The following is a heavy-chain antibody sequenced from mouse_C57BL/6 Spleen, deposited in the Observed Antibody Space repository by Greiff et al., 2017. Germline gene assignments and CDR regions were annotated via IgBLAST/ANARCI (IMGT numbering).Heavy chain of an antibody. CDR3: TRNYDYDSGYSY. V-gene: IGHV5-9-1*02. CDR2: ISSGGDYI. J-gene: IGHJ3*01. Sequence: VQLKESGEGLVKPGGSLKLSCAASGFTFSSYAMSWVRQTPEKRLEWVAYISSGGDYIYYADTVKGRFTISRDNARNTLYLQMSSLKSEDTAMYYGTRNYDYDSGYSYWGQGTLVTVSA. CDR1: GFTFSSYA. D-gene: IGHD2-4*01.